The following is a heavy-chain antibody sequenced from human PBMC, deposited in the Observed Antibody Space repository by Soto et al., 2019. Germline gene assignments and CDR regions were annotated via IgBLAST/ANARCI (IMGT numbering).Heavy chain of an antibody. CDR1: GGSISSYY. Sequence: QVQLQESGPGLVKPSETLSLTCTVSGGSISSYYWSWIRQPPGKGLEWIGYIYYSGSTNYNPSLNSRVTRSVDTSKNQFSLKLSSVTAADTAVYYCAREGGDYEFDPWGQGTLVTVSS. J-gene: IGHJ5*02. CDR3: AREGGDYEFDP. V-gene: IGHV4-59*01. D-gene: IGHD4-17*01. CDR2: IYYSGST.